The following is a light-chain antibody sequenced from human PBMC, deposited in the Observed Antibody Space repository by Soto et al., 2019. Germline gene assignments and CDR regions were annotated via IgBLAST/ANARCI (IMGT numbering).Light chain of an antibody. CDR2: YDD. CDR3: AAWDASLNAFV. J-gene: IGLJ1*01. CDR1: RSNIGSNA. V-gene: IGLV1-36*01. Sequence: QSALTQPPSVSEAPRQRVTISCSGSRSNIGSNAVNWYQQLPEQAPKLLLYYDDLLPSGVSDRFSGSKSGTSASLAISGLQSEDEADYYCAAWDASLNAFVFGTGTKVTVL.